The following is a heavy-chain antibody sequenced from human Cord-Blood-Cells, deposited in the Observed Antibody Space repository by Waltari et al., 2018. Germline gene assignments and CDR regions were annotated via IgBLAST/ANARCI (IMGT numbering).Heavy chain of an antibody. CDR3: ASPSGSGSYYNAFDI. J-gene: IGHJ3*02. V-gene: IGHV4-59*01. D-gene: IGHD3-10*01. CDR1: GGSISSYY. Sequence: QVQLQESGPGLVKPSETLSLTCTVSGGSISSYYWSWIRQPPGKVLEWIGYIYYRGSTDDKPSLQSRVTISVDTSKNQFSLKLSSVTAADTAVYYCASPSGSGSYYNAFDIWGQGTMVTVSS. CDR2: IYYRGST.